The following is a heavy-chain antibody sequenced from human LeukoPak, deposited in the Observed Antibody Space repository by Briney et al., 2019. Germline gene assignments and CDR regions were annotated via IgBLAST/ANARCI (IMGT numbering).Heavy chain of an antibody. D-gene: IGHD6-19*01. V-gene: IGHV4-34*01. Sequence: SETLSLTCAVFGGSFSGYYWSLIRQPPGKGLEWIGEINHSGSTNYNPSLKSRVTISVDTSKNQFSLKLSSVTAADTAVYYCARIPCDSSGWCYYFDYWGQGTLVTVSS. CDR2: INHSGST. CDR1: GGSFSGYY. J-gene: IGHJ4*02. CDR3: ARIPCDSSGWCYYFDY.